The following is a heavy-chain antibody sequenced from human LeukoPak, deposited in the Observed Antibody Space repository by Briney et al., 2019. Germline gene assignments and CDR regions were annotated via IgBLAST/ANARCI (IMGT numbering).Heavy chain of an antibody. CDR3: AKGDTMVRGPKGAFDI. CDR1: GFTFSSYA. Sequence: GGSLRLSCSASGFTFSSYAISWVPQAPGKGLEWVSAISGSGGSTYYADSVKGRFTISRDNSKNTLYLQMNSLRAEDTAVYYWAKGDTMVRGPKGAFDIWGQGTMVTVSS. J-gene: IGHJ3*02. D-gene: IGHD3-10*01. CDR2: ISGSGGST. V-gene: IGHV3-23*01.